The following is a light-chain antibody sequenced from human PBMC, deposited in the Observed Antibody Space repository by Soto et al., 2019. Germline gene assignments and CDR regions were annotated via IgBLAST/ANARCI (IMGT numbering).Light chain of an antibody. CDR1: SSDVGGYNY. CDR3: SSYTSGSTLEV. J-gene: IGLJ1*01. V-gene: IGLV2-14*01. CDR2: DVS. Sequence: QSALTQPASVSGSPGQSITISCTGTSSDVGGYNYVSWYQQHPGKAPKLMIYDVSDRPSGVSNRFSGSKSGNTASPTISGLQAEDEADYYCSSYTSGSTLEVFGTGTKLTVL.